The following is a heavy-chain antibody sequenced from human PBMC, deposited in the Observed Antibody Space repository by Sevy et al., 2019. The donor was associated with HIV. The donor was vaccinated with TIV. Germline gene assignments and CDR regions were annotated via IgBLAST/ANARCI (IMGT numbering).Heavy chain of an antibody. V-gene: IGHV3-53*01. J-gene: IGHJ1*01. CDR1: GFTVSSNY. CDR3: ARGGYYDSSGYLAYFQH. CDR2: IYSGGST. D-gene: IGHD3-22*01. Sequence: GGSLRLSCAASGFTVSSNYMSWVRQAPGKGLEWVSDIYSGGSTYYADSVKGRFTISRDNSKNTLYLQMNSLRAEDTAVYYCARGGYYDSSGYLAYFQHWGQGTLVTVSS.